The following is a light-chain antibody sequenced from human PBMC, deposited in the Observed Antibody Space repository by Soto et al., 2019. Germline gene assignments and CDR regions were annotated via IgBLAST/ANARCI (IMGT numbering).Light chain of an antibody. Sequence: EIVMTQSRDTVSLSPWQRATLSCGASQSVSRNLAWYQQKPGQAPRLLIYAASTRATGIPDRFSGSGTGTDFNLTISRVETEDVAIYYCQQYSKSPITFGQGTRLETK. CDR3: QQYSKSPIT. V-gene: IGKV3-15*01. CDR2: AAS. CDR1: QSVSRN. J-gene: IGKJ5*01.